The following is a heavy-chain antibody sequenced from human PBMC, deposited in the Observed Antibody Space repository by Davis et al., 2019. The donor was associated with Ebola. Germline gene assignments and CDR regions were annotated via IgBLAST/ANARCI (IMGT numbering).Heavy chain of an antibody. J-gene: IGHJ5*02. CDR2: IIPIFGTA. V-gene: IGHV1-69*06. CDR3: ARGVTMIVVSNWFDP. D-gene: IGHD3-22*01. CDR1: GGTFSSYA. Sequence: AASVKVSCKASGGTFSSYAISWVRQAPGQGLEWMGGIIPIFGTANYAQKFQGRVTITADKSTSTAYMELRSLRSDDTAVYYCARGVTMIVVSNWFDPWGQGTLVTVSS.